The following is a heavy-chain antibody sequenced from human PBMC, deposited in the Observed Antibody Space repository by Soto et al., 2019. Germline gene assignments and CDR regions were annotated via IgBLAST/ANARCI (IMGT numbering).Heavy chain of an antibody. V-gene: IGHV3-21*04. CDR1: GFTFSDYY. CDR2: ISSSSSYI. J-gene: IGHJ4*02. CDR3: ARPTEKKQLVLGY. Sequence: PGGSLRLSCAASGFTFSDYYMNWVRQAPGKGLEWVSSISSSSSYIYYADSVKGRFTISRDNAKNSLYLQVNNLRSEDTAVYYCARPTEKKQLVLGYWGQGTLVTVAS. D-gene: IGHD6-13*01.